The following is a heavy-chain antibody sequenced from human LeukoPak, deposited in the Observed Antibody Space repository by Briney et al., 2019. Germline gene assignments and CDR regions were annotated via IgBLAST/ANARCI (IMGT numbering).Heavy chain of an antibody. CDR2: ISSSSSYI. J-gene: IGHJ2*01. V-gene: IGHV3-21*04. Sequence: GGSLRLSCAASGFTVSTNYMSWVRQAPGKGLEWVSSISSSSSYIYYADSVKGRFTISRDNAKNSLYLQMNSLRAEDTAVYHCAKTGDPDGYWYFDLWGRGTLVTVSS. D-gene: IGHD7-27*01. CDR1: GFTVSTNY. CDR3: AKTGDPDGYWYFDL.